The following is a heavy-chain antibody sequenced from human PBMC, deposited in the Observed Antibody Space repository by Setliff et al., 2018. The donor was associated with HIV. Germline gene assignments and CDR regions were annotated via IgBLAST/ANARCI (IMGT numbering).Heavy chain of an antibody. J-gene: IGHJ3*02. Sequence: SEKVSCKASGYTFTNYGISWVRQAPGQGLEWMGWISGYNGDTNYAQKLQGRVTMTTDTSTSTAYVELGSLRSDDTAIYYCAADMGYGDHRRAFDIWGQGTMVTVSS. CDR1: GYTFTNYG. V-gene: IGHV1-18*01. D-gene: IGHD4-17*01. CDR2: ISGYNGDT. CDR3: AADMGYGDHRRAFDI.